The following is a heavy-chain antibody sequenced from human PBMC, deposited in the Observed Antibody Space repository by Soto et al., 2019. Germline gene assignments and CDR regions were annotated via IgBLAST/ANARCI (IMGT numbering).Heavy chain of an antibody. CDR1: GGFVSSGSYY. Sequence: QVQLQQWGAGLLKPSETLSLTCAVYGGFVSSGSYYWSWIRQPPGKGLEWIGEMSHSGRTHFNPSLKSRVQISVDTSKNQFSLKMSSVTAADTALYYCARVERGTATTVVDAFDIWGPGTMVTVSS. CDR2: MSHSGRT. J-gene: IGHJ3*02. V-gene: IGHV4-34*01. D-gene: IGHD1-1*01. CDR3: ARVERGTATTVVDAFDI.